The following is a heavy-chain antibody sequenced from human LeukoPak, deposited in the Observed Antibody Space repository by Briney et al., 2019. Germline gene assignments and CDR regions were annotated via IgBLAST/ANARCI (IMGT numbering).Heavy chain of an antibody. CDR3: ARPAHGGNSGDY. CDR1: GGSISSSSYY. V-gene: IGHV4-39*01. D-gene: IGHD4-23*01. J-gene: IGHJ4*02. CDR2: IYYSGST. Sequence: PSETLSLTCTVSGGSISSSSYYWGWIRQPPGKGLEWIGSIYYSGSTYYNPSLKSRVTISVDTSKNQFSLKRSSVTAADTAVYYCARPAHGGNSGDYWGQGTLVTVSS.